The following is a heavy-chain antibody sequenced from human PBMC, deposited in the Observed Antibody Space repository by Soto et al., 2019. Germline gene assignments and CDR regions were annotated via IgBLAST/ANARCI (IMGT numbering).Heavy chain of an antibody. Sequence: SETLSLTCAVYGVSFSGYYWSWIRQPPGKGLEWIGEINHSGSTNYNPSLKSRVTISVDTSKNQFSLKLSSVTAADTAVYYCARGRRVLLWFGELLPNDYWGQGTLVTVSS. J-gene: IGHJ4*02. CDR3: ARGRRVLLWFGELLPNDY. CDR2: INHSGST. CDR1: GVSFSGYY. D-gene: IGHD3-10*01. V-gene: IGHV4-34*01.